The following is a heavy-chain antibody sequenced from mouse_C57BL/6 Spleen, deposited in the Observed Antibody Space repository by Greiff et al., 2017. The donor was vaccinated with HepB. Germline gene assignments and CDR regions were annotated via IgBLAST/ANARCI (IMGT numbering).Heavy chain of an antibody. V-gene: IGHV1-74*01. CDR1: GYTFTSYW. Sequence: VQLQQPGAELVKPGASVKVSCKASGYTFTSYWMHWVKQRPGQGLEWIGRIHPSDSDTNYNQKFKGKATLTVDKSSSTAYMQLSSLTSEDSAVYDCARGRDDDYDDYYAMDYWGQGTSVTVSS. CDR3: ARGRDDDYDDYYAMDY. D-gene: IGHD2-4*01. J-gene: IGHJ4*01. CDR2: IHPSDSDT.